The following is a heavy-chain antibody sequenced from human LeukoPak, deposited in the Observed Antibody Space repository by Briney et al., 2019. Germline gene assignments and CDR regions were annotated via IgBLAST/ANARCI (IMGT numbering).Heavy chain of an antibody. CDR2: IIPIFGTA. D-gene: IGHD3-9*01. V-gene: IGHV1-69*05. Sequence: SVKVACKASGCTFSSYAISWVRQAPGQGLESKGGIIPIFGTANNAQKFKGRVTITTDESTSTAYMELSSLRTEDTAVYYCARETPYYDILTGYQYYYMDVWGKGTTVTVSS. CDR1: GCTFSSYA. CDR3: ARETPYYDILTGYQYYYMDV. J-gene: IGHJ6*03.